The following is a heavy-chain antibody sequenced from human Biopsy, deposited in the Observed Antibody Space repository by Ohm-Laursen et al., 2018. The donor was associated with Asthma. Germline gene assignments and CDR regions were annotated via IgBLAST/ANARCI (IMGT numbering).Heavy chain of an antibody. V-gene: IGHV4-59*01. J-gene: IGHJ4*02. CDR1: PGSINDYY. CDR2: VHSTGST. CDR3: ARATSTWSQSGPHYFDH. Sequence: SQTLSLTCTVSPGSINDYYWNWIPQFPGKGLEWIGYVHSTGSTRFNPSLKSRLTISVDTSVDQVSLKLTSVTAADTAVYYCARATSTWSQSGPHYFDHWGQGTLVTVSS. D-gene: IGHD6-13*01.